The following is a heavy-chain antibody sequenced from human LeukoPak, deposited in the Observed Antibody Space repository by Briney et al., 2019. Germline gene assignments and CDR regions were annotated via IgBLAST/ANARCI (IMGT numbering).Heavy chain of an antibody. D-gene: IGHD2/OR15-2a*01. CDR1: GYTFTSHG. Sequence: ASVKVSCRASGYTFTSHGISWVRQAPGQGLEWMGWIRPSTGDTDYALNLQGRVTLSTDTSTSTAYMELRSLRSDDTAVYYCARVRDYLFDYWGQGTLVTVSS. CDR3: ARVRDYLFDY. J-gene: IGHJ4*02. CDR2: IRPSTGDT. V-gene: IGHV1-18*01.